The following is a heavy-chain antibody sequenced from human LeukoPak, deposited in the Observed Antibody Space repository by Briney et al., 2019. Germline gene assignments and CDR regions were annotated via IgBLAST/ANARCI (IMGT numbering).Heavy chain of an antibody. Sequence: SETLSLTCTVSGYSISSGYYWGWIRQPPGKGLEWIGSIYHSGSTYYNPSLKSRVTISVDTSKNQFSLKLSSVTAADTAVYYCARQHGSGSYNDYWGQGTLVTVSS. CDR3: ARQHGSGSYNDY. CDR1: GYSISSGYY. CDR2: IYHSGST. J-gene: IGHJ4*02. D-gene: IGHD3-10*01. V-gene: IGHV4-38-2*02.